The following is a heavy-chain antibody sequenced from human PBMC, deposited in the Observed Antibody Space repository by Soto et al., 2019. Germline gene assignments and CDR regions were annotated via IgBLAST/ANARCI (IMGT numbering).Heavy chain of an antibody. CDR1: GGTFSSYA. J-gene: IGHJ6*02. CDR2: IIPIFGTA. Sequence: SVKVSCKASGGTFSSYAISWVRQAPGQGLEWMGGIIPIFGTANYAQKFQGRVTITADESTSTAYMELSSLRSEDTAVYYCARVVSYSGSPDYYYYGMDVWGQGTTVTVS. D-gene: IGHD1-26*01. CDR3: ARVVSYSGSPDYYYYGMDV. V-gene: IGHV1-69*13.